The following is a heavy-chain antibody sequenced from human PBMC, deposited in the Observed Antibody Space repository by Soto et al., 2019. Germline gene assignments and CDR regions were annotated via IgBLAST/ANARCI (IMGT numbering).Heavy chain of an antibody. J-gene: IGHJ5*02. V-gene: IGHV3-23*01. CDR1: GFTFSSYA. D-gene: IGHD6-6*01. CDR3: AKDLGAARPDFNWFDP. Sequence: PGGSLRLSCAASGFTFSSYAMSWVRQAPGKGLEWVSAISGSGGSTYYADSVKGRFTISRDNSKNTLYLQMNSLRAEDTAVYYCAKDLGAARPDFNWFDPWGQGTLVTVSS. CDR2: ISGSGGST.